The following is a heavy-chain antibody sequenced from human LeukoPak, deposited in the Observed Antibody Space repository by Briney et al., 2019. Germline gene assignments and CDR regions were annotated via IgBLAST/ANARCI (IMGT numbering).Heavy chain of an antibody. J-gene: IGHJ3*02. Sequence: PSETLSLTCAVYGGSFSGYYWSWIRQPPGKGLEWIGEINHSGSTNYNPSLKSRVTISVDTSENQFSLKLSSVTAADTAVCYCARGRLYCTNGVCYDKRAFDIWGQGTMVTVSS. CDR1: GGSFSGYY. D-gene: IGHD2-8*01. CDR2: INHSGST. CDR3: ARGRLYCTNGVCYDKRAFDI. V-gene: IGHV4-34*01.